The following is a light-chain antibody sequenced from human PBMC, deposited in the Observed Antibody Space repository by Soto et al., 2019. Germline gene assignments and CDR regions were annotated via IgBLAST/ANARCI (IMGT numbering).Light chain of an antibody. J-gene: IGKJ1*01. CDR1: QSISDR. CDR2: DVS. CDR3: QQYDSYPWT. V-gene: IGKV1-5*01. Sequence: DIQMTQAPSTLSASVGDRVTISCRASQSISDRLAWYQQKPGKAPEILIYDVSSLQIGVPSRFSVSGSGTEFALTINSLQADDFATYYCQQYDSYPWTFGQGTKVEI.